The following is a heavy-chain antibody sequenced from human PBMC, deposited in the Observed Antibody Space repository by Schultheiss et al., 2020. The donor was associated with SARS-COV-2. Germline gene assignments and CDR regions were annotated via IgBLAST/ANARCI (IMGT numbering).Heavy chain of an antibody. CDR2: INSDGSST. J-gene: IGHJ6*02. D-gene: IGHD4-17*01. CDR3: ARSNYGDYPYYYYGMDV. Sequence: GGSLRLSCAASGFTVSSNYMSWVRQAPGKGLVWVSRINSDGSSTSYADSVKGRFTISRDNAKNTLYLQMNSLRAEDTAVYYCARSNYGDYPYYYYGMDVWGQGTTVTVSS. V-gene: IGHV3-74*01. CDR1: GFTVSSNY.